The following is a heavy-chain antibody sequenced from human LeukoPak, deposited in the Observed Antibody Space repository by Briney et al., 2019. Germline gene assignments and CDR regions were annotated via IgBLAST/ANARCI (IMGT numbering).Heavy chain of an antibody. V-gene: IGHV3-23*01. D-gene: IGHD3-10*01. Sequence: GGSLRLSRAASGFTFSSYAMSWVRQAPRKGLDLVSAISGSGVSKFYADSLKARFTISRHNPKNTLHVPINSHRPAHLALLYFAKDERYGSNLFDYWGQGPLVTVSS. CDR3: AKDERYGSNLFDY. CDR2: ISGSGVSK. CDR1: GFTFSSYA. J-gene: IGHJ4*02.